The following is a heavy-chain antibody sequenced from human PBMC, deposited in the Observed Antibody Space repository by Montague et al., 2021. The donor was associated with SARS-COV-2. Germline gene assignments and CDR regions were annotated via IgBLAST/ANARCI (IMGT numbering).Heavy chain of an antibody. CDR2: IYYSGST. CDR1: GGSISSRSYY. J-gene: IGHJ4*02. D-gene: IGHD6-13*01. CDR3: ARHKRWRIAAAGRDFDY. Sequence: SETLSLTCTVSGGSISSRSYYWGWIRQPPGKGLEWIGSIYYSGSTYYNPSLKSRVTISVDTSKNQFSLKLSSVTAADTAVYYCARHKRWRIAAAGRDFDYWGQGTLVTVSS. V-gene: IGHV4-39*01.